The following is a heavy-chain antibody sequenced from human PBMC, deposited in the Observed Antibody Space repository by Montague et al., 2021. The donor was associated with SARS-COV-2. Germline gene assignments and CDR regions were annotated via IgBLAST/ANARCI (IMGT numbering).Heavy chain of an antibody. CDR2: IYYSGNT. V-gene: IGHV4-39*01. CDR1: GGSITSSAYF. J-gene: IGHJ6*02. CDR3: ASLGSPAYCGGDCYLRDYVTGV. Sequence: SETLSLTCTVSGGSITSSAYFWSWIRQSPGKGLEWIGTIYYSGNTYSNPSLKSRLTISMDTSKSQVSLKINSVTAADTAVYFCASLGSPAYCGGDCYLRDYVTGVWGQGTRVTVSS. D-gene: IGHD2-21*02.